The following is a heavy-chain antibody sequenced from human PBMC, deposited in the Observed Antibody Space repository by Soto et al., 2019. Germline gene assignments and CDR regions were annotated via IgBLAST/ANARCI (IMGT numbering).Heavy chain of an antibody. V-gene: IGHV3-23*01. D-gene: IGHD4-4*01. J-gene: IGHJ6*02. Sequence: XVSLRLSCAASGFTFSSYAMSWVRQAPGKGLEWVSAISGSGGSTYYADSVKGRFTISRDNSKNTLYLQMNSLRAEDTAVYYCAKVAGNYGSGVYYYYGMDVWGQGTTVTVSS. CDR3: AKVAGNYGSGVYYYYGMDV. CDR2: ISGSGGST. CDR1: GFTFSSYA.